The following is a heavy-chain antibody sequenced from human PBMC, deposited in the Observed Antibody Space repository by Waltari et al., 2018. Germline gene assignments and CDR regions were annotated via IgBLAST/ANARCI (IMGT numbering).Heavy chain of an antibody. V-gene: IGHV4-59*11. Sequence: QVQLQESGPGLVKPSETLSLSCSVSGASIPSHYWSWIRPPPGKGLAWIGYIYSTGITNYNPSLKSRATFSMDTSQNHFSLRLTSVTAADTAMYYCARDRQASGGMFEYWGLGTLVTVSS. J-gene: IGHJ4*02. CDR1: GASIPSHY. D-gene: IGHD2-15*01. CDR2: IYSTGIT. CDR3: ARDRQASGGMFEY.